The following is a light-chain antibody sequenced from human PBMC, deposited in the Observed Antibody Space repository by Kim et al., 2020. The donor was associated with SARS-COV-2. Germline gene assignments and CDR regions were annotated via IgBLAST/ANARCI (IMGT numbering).Light chain of an antibody. J-gene: IGLJ2*01. Sequence: GQKVTSSCSGSGSNIENNFVSCYQQLPGTATKLLIYDNNKRPSGIPDRFSGSRSGTSATLGITGLQTGDEADYYCGTWDSRLGGVVFGGGTQLTVL. CDR3: GTWDSRLGGVV. CDR2: DNN. V-gene: IGLV1-51*01. CDR1: GSNIENNF.